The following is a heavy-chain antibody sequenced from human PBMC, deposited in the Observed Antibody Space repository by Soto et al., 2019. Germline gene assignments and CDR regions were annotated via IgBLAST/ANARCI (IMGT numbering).Heavy chain of an antibody. Sequence: QVQLQQWGAGLLKPSETLSLTCAVYGGSFSGYYWSWIRQPPGKGLEWIGEINHSGSTNYNPSLKSRVTISVDTSKNQFSLKLSSVTAADTAVYYCASLYYGVHSYWGQGTLVTVSS. D-gene: IGHD4-17*01. CDR3: ASLYYGVHSY. CDR1: GGSFSGYY. V-gene: IGHV4-34*01. J-gene: IGHJ4*02. CDR2: INHSGST.